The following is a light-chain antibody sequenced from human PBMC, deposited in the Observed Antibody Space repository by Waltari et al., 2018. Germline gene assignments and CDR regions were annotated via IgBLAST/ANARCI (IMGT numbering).Light chain of an antibody. V-gene: IGLV3-1*01. Sequence: SFELTQPPSESVSAGQTATITCSGEQLGNKYTSWYQQKPGQSPVVVIFQDKNRPSGIPERFSGSNSGKTATLTISGTQATDEADYYCQTWDATSTFVFGSGTTVSVL. CDR2: QDK. CDR3: QTWDATSTFV. J-gene: IGLJ1*01. CDR1: QLGNKY.